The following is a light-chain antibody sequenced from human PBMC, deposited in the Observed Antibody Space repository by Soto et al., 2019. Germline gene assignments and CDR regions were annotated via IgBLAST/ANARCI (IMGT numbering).Light chain of an antibody. Sequence: IVMTQSPATLSVSPGERATLSCRASQSVSSNLAWYQQKPGQSPRLLIYAASSRATGVPARFSGSGSWTVFTLIISSLPSGDVAVYYCQQYDDWLPLTFGGGTKVEIK. CDR1: QSVSSN. J-gene: IGKJ4*01. V-gene: IGKV3-15*01. CDR3: QQYDDWLPLT. CDR2: AAS.